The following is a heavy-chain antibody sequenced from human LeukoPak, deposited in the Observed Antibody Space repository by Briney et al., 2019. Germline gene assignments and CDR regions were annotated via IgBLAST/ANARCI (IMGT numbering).Heavy chain of an antibody. Sequence: PSETPSLTCTVSGGSISSYYWSWIRQPPGKGLEWIGYIYYSGSTNYNPSLKSRVTISVDTSKNQFSLKLGSVTAADTAVYYCARRLSGPGIAAAGSGYYFDYWGQGTLVTVSS. CDR3: ARRLSGPGIAAAGSGYYFDY. CDR1: GGSISSYY. CDR2: IYYSGST. V-gene: IGHV4-59*08. J-gene: IGHJ4*02. D-gene: IGHD6-13*01.